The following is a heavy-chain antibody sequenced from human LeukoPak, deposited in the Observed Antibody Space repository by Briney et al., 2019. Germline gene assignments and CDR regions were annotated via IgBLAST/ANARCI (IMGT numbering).Heavy chain of an antibody. D-gene: IGHD6-13*01. CDR3: AREAAAGRDPPDY. V-gene: IGHV1-2*02. CDR1: GYTFTGYY. Sequence: ASVKVSCKASGYTFTGYYMHWVRQAPGQGLEWVGWINPNSGGTNYAQKFQGRVTMTRDTSISTAYMELSRLRSDDTAVYYCAREAAAGRDPPDYWGQGTLVTVSS. J-gene: IGHJ4*02. CDR2: INPNSGGT.